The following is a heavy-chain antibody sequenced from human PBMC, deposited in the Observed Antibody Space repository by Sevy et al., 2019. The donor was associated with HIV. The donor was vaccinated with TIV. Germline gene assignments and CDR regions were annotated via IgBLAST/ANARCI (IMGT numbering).Heavy chain of an antibody. Sequence: SENLSLTCAVSGYSITSGYYWVWIRQPPGKGLEWIGSIYHSGSSYYNPSLKSRVTISVDTSKNQFSLKLYSVTAADTAVYYCASPSHSSGSFDYWGQGTLVTVSS. J-gene: IGHJ4*02. CDR2: IYHSGSS. D-gene: IGHD6-19*01. CDR3: ASPSHSSGSFDY. V-gene: IGHV4-38-2*01. CDR1: GYSITSGYY.